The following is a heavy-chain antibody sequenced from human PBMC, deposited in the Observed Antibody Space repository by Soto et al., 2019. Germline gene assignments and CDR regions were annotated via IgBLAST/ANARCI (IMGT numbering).Heavy chain of an antibody. CDR1: GGSISSGGYS. Sequence: QLKLQESGSGLVKPSQTLSLTCAVSGGSISSGGYSWSWIRQPPGKGLEWIGNIYHSGSTYYNPSLKSRVTISVDRSKSQFALNLSSVTAADTAVYYCAGGIAARPLGYWGQGTLVTVSS. CDR2: IYHSGST. V-gene: IGHV4-30-2*01. CDR3: AGGIAARPLGY. D-gene: IGHD6-6*01. J-gene: IGHJ4*02.